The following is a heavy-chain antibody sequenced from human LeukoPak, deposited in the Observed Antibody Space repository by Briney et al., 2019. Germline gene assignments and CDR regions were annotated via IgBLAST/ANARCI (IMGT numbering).Heavy chain of an antibody. CDR1: GYTFTGYY. J-gene: IGHJ4*02. Sequence: ASVKVSCKASGYTFTGYYMHWVRQAPGHGLEWMGWINPNSGDTKYAQKFQGRVTMTRDTSISTAYMELSRLRSDDTAVYYCATQRGSYRWGTDFDDWGQGTLVTVSS. CDR3: ATQRGSYRWGTDFDD. V-gene: IGHV1-2*02. CDR2: INPNSGDT. D-gene: IGHD3-16*01.